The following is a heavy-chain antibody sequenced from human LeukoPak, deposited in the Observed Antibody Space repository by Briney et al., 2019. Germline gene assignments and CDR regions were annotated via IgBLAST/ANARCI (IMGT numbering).Heavy chain of an antibody. J-gene: IGHJ4*02. Sequence: GESLKISCKGSGYSFTSYWIGWVRQMPGKGLEWMGIIYPGDSDTRYSPSFQGQVTISADKSISTAYLQRSSLKASDTAMYYCAGSGYYGSGSPPSFDYWGQGTLVTVSS. V-gene: IGHV5-51*01. CDR3: AGSGYYGSGSPPSFDY. CDR1: GYSFTSYW. D-gene: IGHD3-10*01. CDR2: IYPGDSDT.